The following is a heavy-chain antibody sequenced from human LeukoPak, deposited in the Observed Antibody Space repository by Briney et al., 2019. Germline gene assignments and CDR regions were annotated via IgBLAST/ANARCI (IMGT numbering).Heavy chain of an antibody. J-gene: IGHJ6*03. V-gene: IGHV1-18*04. Sequence: GASVKVSCKASGYTFTGYYMHWVRQAPGQGLEWMGWISAYNGNTNYAQKLQGRVTMTTDTSTSTAYMELRSLRSDDTAVYYCARDGYNYYYYYYYMDVWGKGTTVTVSS. CDR1: GYTFTGYY. CDR3: ARDGYNYYYYYYYMDV. CDR2: ISAYNGNT. D-gene: IGHD5-24*01.